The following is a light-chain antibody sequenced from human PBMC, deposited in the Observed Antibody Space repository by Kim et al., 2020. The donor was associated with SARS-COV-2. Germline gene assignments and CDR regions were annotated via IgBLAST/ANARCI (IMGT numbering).Light chain of an antibody. J-gene: IGLJ3*02. V-gene: IGLV3-19*01. CDR2: GKN. Sequence: SSELTQDPAVSVALGQTVRITCQGDSLRSYYASWXQQKPGQAPVLVIYGKNNRPSGIPDRFSGSSSGNTASLTITGAQAEDEADYYCNSRDSSGSWVFGG. CDR3: NSRDSSGSWV. CDR1: SLRSYY.